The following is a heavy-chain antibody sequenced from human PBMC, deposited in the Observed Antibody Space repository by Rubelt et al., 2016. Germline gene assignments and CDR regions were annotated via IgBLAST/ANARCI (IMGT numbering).Heavy chain of an antibody. CDR3: ASETYYYDSSGYYPPGAFDI. CDR2: IWYDGSNK. J-gene: IGHJ3*02. Sequence: VQLVESGGGLVKPGGSLRLSCAASGFTFSSYSMNWVRQAPGKGLEWVAVIWYDGSNKYYADSVKGRFTISRDNAKNSLYLQMNSLRAEDTAVYYCASETYYYDSSGYYPPGAFDIWGQGTMVTVSS. CDR1: GFTFSSYS. V-gene: IGHV3-33*08. D-gene: IGHD3-22*01.